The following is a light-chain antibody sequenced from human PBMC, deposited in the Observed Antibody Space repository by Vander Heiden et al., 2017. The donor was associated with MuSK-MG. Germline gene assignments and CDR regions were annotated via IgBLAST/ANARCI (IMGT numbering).Light chain of an antibody. V-gene: IGKV1-12*02. J-gene: IGKJ5*01. CDR1: QGLSNG. CDR2: AST. Sequence: DIQTTQSPTFVSASVGDRVTLTCRASQGLSNGLVWYQQKPGKAPKLLIYASTTLHAGVPSRFSGSGSGADFTLTINSLQPEDFATYFCQQANSFPFTFGPGTRL. CDR3: QQANSFPFT.